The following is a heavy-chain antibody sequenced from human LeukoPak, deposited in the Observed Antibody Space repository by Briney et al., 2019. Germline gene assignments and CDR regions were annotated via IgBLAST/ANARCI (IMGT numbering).Heavy chain of an antibody. V-gene: IGHV4-59*12. CDR1: GGSISNYY. J-gene: IGHJ4*02. CDR3: ARIAAAGTL. D-gene: IGHD6-13*01. Sequence: SETLSLTCTVSGGSISNYYWSWIRQPPGKGLEWIGYIYSSGSTNYNPSLKSRVTISVDTSKNQFSLKLSSVTAADTAVYYCARIAAAGTLWGQGTLVTVSS. CDR2: IYSSGST.